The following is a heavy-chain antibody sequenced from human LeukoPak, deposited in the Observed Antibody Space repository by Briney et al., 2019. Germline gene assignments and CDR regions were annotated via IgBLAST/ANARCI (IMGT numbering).Heavy chain of an antibody. CDR2: IYYSGST. V-gene: IGHV4-39*07. D-gene: IGHD3-22*01. CDR1: GGSISSSSYY. CDR3: ARDPGSYDSSGYTDY. Sequence: PSETLSLTCTVSGGSISSSSYYWGWIRQPPGKGLEWIGSIYYSGSTYYNPSLKSRVTISVDTSKNQFSLKLSSVTAADTAVYYCARDPGSYDSSGYTDYWGQGTLVTVSS. J-gene: IGHJ4*02.